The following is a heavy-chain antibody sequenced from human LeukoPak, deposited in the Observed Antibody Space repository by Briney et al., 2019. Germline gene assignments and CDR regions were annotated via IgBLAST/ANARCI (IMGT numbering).Heavy chain of an antibody. J-gene: IGHJ6*03. CDR3: ARGGDYSDYLGYYHYMDV. Sequence: ASVKVSCKASGYTFTEHHIHWVRQAPGQGLEFMGRINPNTGDTNYAHDFQGSVTMTRDTSISTAYLELSGLRSDDIAVYYCARGGDYSDYLGYYHYMDVWGKGTTVTISS. D-gene: IGHD4-11*01. V-gene: IGHV1-2*06. CDR2: INPNTGDT. CDR1: GYTFTEHH.